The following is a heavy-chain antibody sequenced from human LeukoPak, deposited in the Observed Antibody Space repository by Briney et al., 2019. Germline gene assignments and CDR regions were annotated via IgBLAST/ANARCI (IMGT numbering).Heavy chain of an antibody. D-gene: IGHD3-22*01. J-gene: IGHJ4*02. CDR3: AREYQYYYDSSGYFDY. V-gene: IGHV4-39*07. CDR2: IYYSGST. Sequence: GSLRLSCAASGFTFSSYTMNWVRQAPGKGLEWIGIIYYSGSTYYSPSLKSRVTISVDTSKNQFSLKLSSVTAADTAVYYCAREYQYYYDSSGYFDYWGQGTLVTVSS. CDR1: GFTFSSYT.